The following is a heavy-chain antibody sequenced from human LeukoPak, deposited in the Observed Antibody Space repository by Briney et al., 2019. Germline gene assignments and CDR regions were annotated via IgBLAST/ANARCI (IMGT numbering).Heavy chain of an antibody. CDR2: IYYSGST. J-gene: IGHJ4*02. V-gene: IGHV4-39*01. D-gene: IGHD3-3*01. CDR3: AAGDKLRFLESPSRY. Sequence: PSETLSLTCTVSGGSISSSSYYWGWIRQPPGKGLEWIGSIYYSGSTYYNPSLKSRVTISVDTSKNQFSLKLSSVAAADTAVYYCAAGDKLRFLESPSRYWGQGTLVTVSS. CDR1: GGSISSSSYY.